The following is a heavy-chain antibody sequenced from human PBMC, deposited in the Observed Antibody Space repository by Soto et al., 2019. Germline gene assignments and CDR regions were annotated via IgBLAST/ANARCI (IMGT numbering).Heavy chain of an antibody. CDR2: IRSKAYGGTT. Sequence: GGSLRLSCTASGFTFGDYAMSWFRQAPGKGLEWVGFIRSKAYGGTTEYAASVKGRFTISRDDSKSIAYLQMNSLRAEDTAVYYCARGVVPYYFDYWGQGTLVTVSS. CDR1: GFTFGDYA. J-gene: IGHJ4*02. V-gene: IGHV3-49*03. CDR3: ARGVVPYYFDY. D-gene: IGHD3-10*01.